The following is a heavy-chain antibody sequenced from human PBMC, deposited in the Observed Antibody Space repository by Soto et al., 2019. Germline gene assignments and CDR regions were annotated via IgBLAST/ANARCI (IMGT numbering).Heavy chain of an antibody. J-gene: IGHJ4*02. CDR2: MNPHSGDT. CDR3: ARQQAMDY. CDR1: GYTFVNYE. V-gene: IGHV1-8*01. Sequence: GASVKVSCKASGYTFVNYEINWVRQATGQGLEWLGWMNPHSGDTFYAQNFQGRVTMTRNTSITTAYMELNSPKSEDTAVYYCARQQAMDYWGQGTLVTVSS.